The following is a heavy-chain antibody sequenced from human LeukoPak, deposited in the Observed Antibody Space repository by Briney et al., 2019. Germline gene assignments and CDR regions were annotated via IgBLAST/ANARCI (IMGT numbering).Heavy chain of an antibody. CDR2: IYHSGST. D-gene: IGHD3-9*01. CDR3: ARDIRYFDWLSPYYFDY. J-gene: IGHJ4*02. Sequence: KTSETLSLTCAVSGYSISSGYYWGWIRQPPGKGLEWIGSIYHSGSTYYNPSLKSRVTISVDTSKNQFSLKLSSVTAADTAVYYCARDIRYFDWLSPYYFDYGGQGTLVTVSS. CDR1: GYSISSGYY. V-gene: IGHV4-38-2*02.